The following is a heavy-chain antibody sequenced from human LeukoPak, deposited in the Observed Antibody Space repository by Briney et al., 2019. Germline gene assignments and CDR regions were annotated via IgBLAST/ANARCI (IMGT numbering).Heavy chain of an antibody. CDR3: ARVFRPSLTVFIIRGAFDI. CDR2: IKQDGSAQ. V-gene: IGHV3-7*01. CDR1: GFTFSRYY. Sequence: LAGGSLRLSCAASGFTFSRYYMTWVRQAPGKGLEWVAKIKQDGSAQYYVDSVKGRFTISRDNAKNSLYLQMSSLRVEDTAVYYCARVFRPSLTVFIIRGAFDIWGQGTMVTVSS. D-gene: IGHD3-3*01. J-gene: IGHJ3*02.